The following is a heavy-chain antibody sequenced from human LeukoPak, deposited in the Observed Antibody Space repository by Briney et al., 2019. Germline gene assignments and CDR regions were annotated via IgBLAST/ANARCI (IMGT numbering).Heavy chain of an antibody. Sequence: PGGSLRLSCAASGFTFSSYAMHWVRQAPGKGLEWVAVISYDGSNKYYADSVKGRFTISRDNAKNSLYLQMNSLRAEDTAVYYCAREGPRNYFDYWGQGTLVTVSS. D-gene: IGHD7-27*01. CDR1: GFTFSSYA. V-gene: IGHV3-30-3*01. J-gene: IGHJ4*02. CDR2: ISYDGSNK. CDR3: AREGPRNYFDY.